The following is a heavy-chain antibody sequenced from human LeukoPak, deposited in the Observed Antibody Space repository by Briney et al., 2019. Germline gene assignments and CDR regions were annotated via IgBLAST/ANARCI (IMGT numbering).Heavy chain of an antibody. CDR2: INPNSGGT. V-gene: IGHV1-2*02. D-gene: IGHD6-13*01. CDR3: AREAAAAGTGHHFDY. J-gene: IGHJ4*02. Sequence: GASVKVSCKASGYTFTGHYMHWVRQAPGQGLEWMGWINPNSGGTNYAQKFQGRVTMTRDTSISTAYMELSRLRSDDTAVYYCAREAAAAGTGHHFDYWGQGTLVTVSS. CDR1: GYTFTGHY.